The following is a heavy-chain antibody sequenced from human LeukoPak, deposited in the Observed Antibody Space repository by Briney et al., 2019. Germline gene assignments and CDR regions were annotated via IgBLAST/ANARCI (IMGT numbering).Heavy chain of an antibody. CDR2: ILDSGNS. CDR1: GGSIRNYY. Sequence: SETLSLTCTVSGGSIRNYYWSWIRQPPGKGLEWIGFILDSGNSDYNPSLKSRVTISMDTSKNQVSLRLTSVTATDTAVYYCARHPAIYYDSLGEFDYWGQGTLATVSS. D-gene: IGHD3-16*01. J-gene: IGHJ4*02. CDR3: ARHPAIYYDSLGEFDY. V-gene: IGHV4-59*08.